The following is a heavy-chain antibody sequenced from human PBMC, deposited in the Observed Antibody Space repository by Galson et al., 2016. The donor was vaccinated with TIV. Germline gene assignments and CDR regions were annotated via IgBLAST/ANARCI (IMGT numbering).Heavy chain of an antibody. V-gene: IGHV1-2*02. CDR3: ARVNWARAFDY. J-gene: IGHJ4*02. CDR2: FNPDSGAT. D-gene: IGHD7-27*01. CDR1: GYIFINYY. Sequence: ASGYIFINYYIHWVRQAPGQGLEWLGWFNPDSGATQYAQQFQGRVTMTRDTSISTAYMELRRLISDDTSVYYCARVNWARAFDYWGQGTQVTVSS.